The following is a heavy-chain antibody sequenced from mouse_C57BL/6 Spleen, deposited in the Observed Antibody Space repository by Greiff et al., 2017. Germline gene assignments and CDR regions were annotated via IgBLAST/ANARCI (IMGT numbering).Heavy chain of an antibody. Sequence: EVKVEESGGGLVKPGGSLKLSCAASGFTFSSYAMSWVRQTPEKRLEWVATISDGGSYTYYPDNVKGRLTISRDNAKNNLYLQMSHLKSEDTAMYYCARGFITTVVPPFDYWGQGTTLTVSS. V-gene: IGHV5-4*03. J-gene: IGHJ2*01. CDR2: ISDGGSYT. D-gene: IGHD1-1*01. CDR3: ARGFITTVVPPFDY. CDR1: GFTFSSYA.